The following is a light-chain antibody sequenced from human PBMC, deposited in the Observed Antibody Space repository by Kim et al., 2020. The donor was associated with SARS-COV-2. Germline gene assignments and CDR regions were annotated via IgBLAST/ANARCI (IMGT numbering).Light chain of an antibody. J-gene: IGLJ2*01. CDR1: CRDIGTYIF. CDR2: DVS. CDR3: TSYTTTSTLV. V-gene: IGLV2-14*03. Sequence: QSITLACTGTCRDIGTYIFVSWYQQQPGKAPQLIIYDVSYRPSGVSNRFSCSKSGNRASLTISGLQAEDEAVYYCTSYTTTSTLVFGGGTQLTVL.